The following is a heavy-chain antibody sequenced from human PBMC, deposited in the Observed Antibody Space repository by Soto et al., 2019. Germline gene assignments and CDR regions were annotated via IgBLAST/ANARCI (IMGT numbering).Heavy chain of an antibody. D-gene: IGHD3-10*01. Sequence: QVQLVQSGAEMKKPGSSVKVSCQSSGGTFNTYAMNWGRQAPGQGPEWMGDISPMFGAANYAPKFQGRVTIPADDSTGTSYMQLSSLTSEDTALYFCAREVQVHTPAFVYWGQGTLVTVSS. CDR1: GGTFNTYA. V-gene: IGHV1-69*19. CDR2: ISPMFGAA. CDR3: AREVQVHTPAFVY. J-gene: IGHJ4*02.